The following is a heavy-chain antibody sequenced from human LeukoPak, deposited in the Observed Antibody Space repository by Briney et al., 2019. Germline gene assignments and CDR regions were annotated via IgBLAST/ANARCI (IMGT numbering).Heavy chain of an antibody. Sequence: PSETLSLTCTVSGGSISSYYWSWIRQPPGKGLEWIGYIYYSGSTNYNPSLKSRVTISADTSKNQFSLKLSSVTAADTAVYYCARGGSPSIAVAGSIDYWGQGTLVTVSS. CDR3: ARGGSPSIAVAGSIDY. V-gene: IGHV4-59*01. J-gene: IGHJ4*02. CDR1: GGSISSYY. D-gene: IGHD6-19*01. CDR2: IYYSGST.